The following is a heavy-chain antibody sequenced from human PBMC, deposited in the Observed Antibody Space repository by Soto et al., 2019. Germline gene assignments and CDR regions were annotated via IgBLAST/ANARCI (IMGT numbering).Heavy chain of an antibody. D-gene: IGHD4-17*01. J-gene: IGHJ5*02. CDR1: GFTFSSYA. Sequence: GGYLRLSCAASGFTFSSYAMHWFRQAPGKGLEWVAVISYDGSNKYYADSVKGRFTISRDNSKNTLYLQMNSLRAEDTAVYYCAIYVRATVTIALFYLCGQGTLVTVSS. V-gene: IGHV3-30-3*01. CDR3: AIYVRATVTIALFYL. CDR2: ISYDGSNK.